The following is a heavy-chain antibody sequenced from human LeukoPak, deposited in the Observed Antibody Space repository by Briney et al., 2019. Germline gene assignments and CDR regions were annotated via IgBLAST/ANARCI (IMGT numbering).Heavy chain of an antibody. CDR3: ARAEDSSGWYNNY. V-gene: IGHV4-39*01. CDR2: IYYSGST. J-gene: IGHJ4*02. Sequence: PSETLSLTCSVSGGSISSSSYYWGWIRQPPGKGLEWIGSIYYSGSTYYNPSLKSRVTISVDTSKNQFSLKLSSVTAADTAVYYCARAEDSSGWYNNYWGQGTLVTVSS. D-gene: IGHD6-19*01. CDR1: GGSISSSSYY.